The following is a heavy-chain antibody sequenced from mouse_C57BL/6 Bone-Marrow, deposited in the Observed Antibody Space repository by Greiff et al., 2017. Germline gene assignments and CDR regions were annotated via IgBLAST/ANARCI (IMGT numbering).Heavy chain of an antibody. CDR3: AMIPNITTLVATDY. V-gene: IGHV1-55*01. Sequence: QVQLQQPGAELVKPGASVKMSCKASGYTFTSYWITWVKQRPGQGLEWIGDIYPGSGSTNYNEKFKSKATLTVDTSSSTAYMQLSRLTSEDSAVYYCAMIPNITTLVATDYWGQGTTLTVSS. CDR2: IYPGSGST. D-gene: IGHD1-1*01. J-gene: IGHJ2*01. CDR1: GYTFTSYW.